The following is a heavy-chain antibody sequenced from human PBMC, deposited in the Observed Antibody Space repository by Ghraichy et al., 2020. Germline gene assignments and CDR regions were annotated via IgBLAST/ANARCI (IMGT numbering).Heavy chain of an antibody. CDR1: GFTFDDYA. CDR2: ISWNSGSI. CDR3: AKAVVRSPQGGWFDP. J-gene: IGHJ5*02. Sequence: GGSLRLSCAASGFTFDDYAMHWVRQAPGKGLEWVSGISWNSGSIGYADSVKGRFTISRDNAKNSLYLQMNSLRAEDTALYYCAKAVVRSPQGGWFDPWGQGTLVTVSS. V-gene: IGHV3-9*01. D-gene: IGHD4-23*01.